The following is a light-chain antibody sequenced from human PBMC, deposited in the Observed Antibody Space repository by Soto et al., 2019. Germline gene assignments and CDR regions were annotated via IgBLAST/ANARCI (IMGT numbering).Light chain of an antibody. CDR2: LHSDGSH. V-gene: IGLV4-69*02. Sequence: QPVLAQSPSASASLGASVKLTCTLSSGHNSSAVAWHQPQPEKGPRYLMKLHSDGSHSKGDGIPDRFSGSSSGAERYLTISSRQSGDEADYYCQTWGTGIQVFGGGTKVTVL. CDR1: SGHNSSA. J-gene: IGLJ2*01. CDR3: QTWGTGIQV.